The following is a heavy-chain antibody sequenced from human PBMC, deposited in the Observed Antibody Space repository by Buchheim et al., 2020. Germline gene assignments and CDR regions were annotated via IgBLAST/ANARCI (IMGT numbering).Heavy chain of an antibody. D-gene: IGHD6-6*01. J-gene: IGHJ4*02. Sequence: QVQLVESGGGLVNPGGSLRLSCAASGFTFSDYYMTWIRQAPGKGMEWVSHISTGSSYRKYADSVKGRFTISRDNDREALYLQMNSLRAEDTAVYYCAKAGSSLGRFDSWGQGTL. CDR1: GFTFSDYY. CDR3: AKAGSSLGRFDS. CDR2: ISTGSSYR. V-gene: IGHV3-11*06.